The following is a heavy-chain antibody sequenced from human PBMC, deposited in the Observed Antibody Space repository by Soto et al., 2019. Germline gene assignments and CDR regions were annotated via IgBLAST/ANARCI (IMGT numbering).Heavy chain of an antibody. D-gene: IGHD4-17*01. Sequence: EVQLVESGGGLVQLGGSLGLSCEASGFTFGSYSMNGVRQPPGKGLEWVSYIRSSGNRIQYEDSAEGRFTISRDNAKRSLYLQMNSLRDEDTAMYYCARVTASGEYASADFQDWGQGTLVAVSS. CDR3: ARVTASGEYASADFQD. J-gene: IGHJ1*01. CDR2: IRSSGNRI. CDR1: GFTFGSYS. V-gene: IGHV3-48*02.